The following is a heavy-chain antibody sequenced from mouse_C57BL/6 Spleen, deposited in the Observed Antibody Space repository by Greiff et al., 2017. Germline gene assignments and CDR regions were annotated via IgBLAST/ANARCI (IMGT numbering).Heavy chain of an antibody. CDR1: GIDFSRYW. CDR3: AGTTVVARAMDY. V-gene: IGHV4-1*01. J-gene: IGHJ4*01. CDR2: INPVSSTI. Sequence: EVQLVESGGGLVQPGGSLKLSCAASGIDFSRYWMSWVRRAPGKGLEWIGEINPVSSTINYAPSLKDKFIISRDNAKNTLYLQMSKVRSEDTALYYCAGTTVVARAMDYWGQGTSVTVPS. D-gene: IGHD1-1*01.